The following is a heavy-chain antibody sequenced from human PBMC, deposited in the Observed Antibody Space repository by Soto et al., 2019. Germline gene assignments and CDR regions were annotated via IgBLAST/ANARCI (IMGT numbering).Heavy chain of an antibody. D-gene: IGHD5-12*01. V-gene: IGHV1-3*05. CDR2: INAGNGNT. CDR1: GYTFTSYA. CDR3: ARPRPWPTACDI. J-gene: IGHJ3*02. Sequence: QVQLVQSGAEEKKPGASVKVSCKASGYTFTSYAMHWVRQAPGQRLEWMGWINAGNGNTKYSQKFQGRVTITRDTTASTAYMELSSLRSEDTAVYYCARPRPWPTACDIWGQGTMVTVSS.